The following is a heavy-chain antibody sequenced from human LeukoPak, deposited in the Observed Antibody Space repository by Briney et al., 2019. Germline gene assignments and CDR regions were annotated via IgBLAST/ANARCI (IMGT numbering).Heavy chain of an antibody. CDR1: GYTFTSYG. Sequence: ASVKVSCKASGYTFTSYGISWVRQAPGQGLEWMGWISAYNGNTNYAQKLQGRVTMTTDTSTSTAYMELRSLRSDDTAVYYCARSPPLYQLRVFNPWGQGTLVTVSS. D-gene: IGHD2-2*01. V-gene: IGHV1-18*01. J-gene: IGHJ5*02. CDR2: ISAYNGNT. CDR3: ARSPPLYQLRVFNP.